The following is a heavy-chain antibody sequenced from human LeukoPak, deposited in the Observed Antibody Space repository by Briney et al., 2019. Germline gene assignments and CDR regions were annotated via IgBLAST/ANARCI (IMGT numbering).Heavy chain of an antibody. D-gene: IGHD3-3*01. CDR3: AREVDWSGYYGGDGYYYGMDV. Sequence: ASVKVSCKASGYTFTGYYMHWVRQAPGQGLEWMGWIKPNSGGANYAQKFQGRVTMTRDTSISTAYMELSRLRSDDTAVYYCAREVDWSGYYGGDGYYYGMDVWGQGTTVTVSS. V-gene: IGHV1-2*02. CDR2: IKPNSGGA. J-gene: IGHJ6*02. CDR1: GYTFTGYY.